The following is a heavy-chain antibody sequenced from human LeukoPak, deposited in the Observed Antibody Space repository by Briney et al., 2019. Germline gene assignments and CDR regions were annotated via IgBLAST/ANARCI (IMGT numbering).Heavy chain of an antibody. Sequence: PSETLSLTCAVYGGSFSGYYWSWIRQPPGKGLEWIGEINHSGSTNYNPSLKSRVTISVDTSKNQFSLKLSSVTAADTAVYYCARRITMIVVVIPNSCWFDPWGQGTLVTVSS. J-gene: IGHJ5*02. D-gene: IGHD3-22*01. CDR1: GGSFSGYY. V-gene: IGHV4-34*01. CDR3: ARRITMIVVVIPNSCWFDP. CDR2: INHSGST.